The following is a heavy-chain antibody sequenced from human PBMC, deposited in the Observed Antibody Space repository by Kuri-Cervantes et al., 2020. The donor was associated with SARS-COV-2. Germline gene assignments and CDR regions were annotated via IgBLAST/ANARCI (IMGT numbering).Heavy chain of an antibody. CDR2: ISAYNGNT. CDR3: ARGHENYYDSSGYYLDY. D-gene: IGHD3-22*01. Sequence: ASVKVSCKASGYTFTSYDINWVRQAPGQGLEWMGWISAYNGNTNYAQKLQGRVTMTTDTSTSTAYMELRSLRSDDTAVYYCARGHENYYDSSGYYLDYWGQGTLVTVSS. J-gene: IGHJ4*02. V-gene: IGHV1-18*01. CDR1: GYTFTSYD.